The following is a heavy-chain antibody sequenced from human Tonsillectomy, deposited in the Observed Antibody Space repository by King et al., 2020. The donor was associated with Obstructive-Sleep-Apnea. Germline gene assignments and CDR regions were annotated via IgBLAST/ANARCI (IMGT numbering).Heavy chain of an antibody. D-gene: IGHD4-23*01. CDR2: ITPIFGTA. CDR1: GGTFSNYV. J-gene: IGHJ6*02. Sequence: VQLVESGAEVKKPGSSVKVSCKASGGTFSNYVFSWVRQAPGQGLEWMGGITPIFGTANYAQKFQGRVTITADEFTSTAYMEVSSLRSEDTAVYYCARCYGGKGIYYSGMDVWGQGTTVTVPS. V-gene: IGHV1-69*01. CDR3: ARCYGGKGIYYSGMDV.